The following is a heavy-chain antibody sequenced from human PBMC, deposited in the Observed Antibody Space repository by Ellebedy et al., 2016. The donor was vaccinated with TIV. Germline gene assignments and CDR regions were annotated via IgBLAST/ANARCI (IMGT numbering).Heavy chain of an antibody. CDR2: ISSSGTTI. D-gene: IGHD5-24*01. CDR1: RFTFSNYW. CDR3: ANGAYDI. V-gene: IGHV3-48*03. Sequence: GESLKISCAASRFTFSNYWMNWVRQAPGKGLEWVSYISSSGTTIYYADSVKGRFTISRDNAKISLYLQMNSLTADDTAVYYCANGAYDIWGQGTMVTVSS. J-gene: IGHJ3*02.